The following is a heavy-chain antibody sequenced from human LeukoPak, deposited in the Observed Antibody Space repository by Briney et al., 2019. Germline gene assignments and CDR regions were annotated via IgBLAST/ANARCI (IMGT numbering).Heavy chain of an antibody. D-gene: IGHD2-21*02. CDR3: AREEPYCGGDCYSVVWFDP. CDR2: INTNTGNP. V-gene: IGHV7-4-1*02. J-gene: IGHJ5*02. CDR1: GYTFTIYA. Sequence: GASVNVSCKASGYTFTIYAINWVRQAPGQGLEWMGWINTNTGNPTYAQGFTGRFVFSLDTSVSTAYLQISSLEAEDTAVYYCAREEPYCGGDCYSVVWFDPWGQGTLVTVSS.